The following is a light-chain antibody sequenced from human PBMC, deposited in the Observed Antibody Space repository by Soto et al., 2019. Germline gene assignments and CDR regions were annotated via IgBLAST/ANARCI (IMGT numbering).Light chain of an antibody. CDR3: CSYAGSPYV. J-gene: IGLJ1*01. V-gene: IGLV2-23*02. CDR1: SNDIGSYNL. CDR2: EVN. Sequence: QSALTQPASVSGSPGQSITIPCTGTSNDIGSYNLVSWYQQHPGKVPKLMIYEVNKRPSGVSNRFSGSKSGNTASLTISGLQADDEADYYCCSYAGSPYVFGTGTKLTVL.